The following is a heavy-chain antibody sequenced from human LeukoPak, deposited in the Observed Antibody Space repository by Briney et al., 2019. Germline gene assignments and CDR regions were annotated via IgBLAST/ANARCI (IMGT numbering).Heavy chain of an antibody. D-gene: IGHD3-10*01. CDR2: ISGSGGST. J-gene: IGHJ4*02. V-gene: IGHV3-23*01. Sequence: GGSLRLSCAASGFTFSSHALSWLRQAPGKGLEWVSTISGSGGSTYYADSVKGRFTISRDNSKNTPYVQMSSLRADDTAVYYCAKGYYYGSGSYSTFDYWGQGTLVTVSS. CDR1: GFTFSSHA. CDR3: AKGYYYGSGSYSTFDY.